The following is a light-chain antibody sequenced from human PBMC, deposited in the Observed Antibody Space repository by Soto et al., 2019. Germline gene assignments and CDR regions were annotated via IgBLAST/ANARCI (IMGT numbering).Light chain of an antibody. CDR3: LQYNSVPLT. CDR1: QGIRND. J-gene: IGKJ4*01. V-gene: IGKV1-17*01. Sequence: DIQMTQSPSSLSASVGERVAITCRASQGIRNDLGWYQQTPGKAPKRLIYGSSSLQSGVPSRFSGSGSGTEFTLTISSLQTEDFAIYFCLQYNSVPLTVGGGTKVEIK. CDR2: GSS.